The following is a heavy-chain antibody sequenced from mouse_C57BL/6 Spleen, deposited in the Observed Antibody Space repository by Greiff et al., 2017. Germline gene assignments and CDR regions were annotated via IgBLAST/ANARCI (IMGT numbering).Heavy chain of an antibody. CDR3: ARWYSSYEDYAMDY. CDR1: GFTFTDYY. Sequence: EVKLMESGGGLVQPGGSLSLSCAASGFTFTDYYMSWVRQPPGKALEWLGFIRNKANGYTTEYSASVKGRFTISRDNSQSILYLQMNALRAEDSATYYCARWYSSYEDYAMDYWGQGTSVTVSS. J-gene: IGHJ4*01. V-gene: IGHV7-3*01. D-gene: IGHD1-1*01. CDR2: IRNKANGYTT.